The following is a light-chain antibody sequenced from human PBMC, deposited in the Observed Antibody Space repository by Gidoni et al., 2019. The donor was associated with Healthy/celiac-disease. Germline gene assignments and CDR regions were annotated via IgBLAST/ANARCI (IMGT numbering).Light chain of an antibody. V-gene: IGKV1-9*01. CDR2: AAS. CDR1: QGISSY. J-gene: IGKJ1*01. Sequence: DIQLTQSPSFLSASVGDRVTITCRASQGISSYLAWYQQKPGKAPKLLIYAASTLQSGVPSRFSVSGSGTEFTLTISSLQPEDFATYYCQQLNSYPRTFGQGTKVEIK. CDR3: QQLNSYPRT.